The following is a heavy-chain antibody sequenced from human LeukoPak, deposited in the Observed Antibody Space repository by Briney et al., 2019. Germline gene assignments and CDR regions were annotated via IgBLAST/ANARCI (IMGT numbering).Heavy chain of an antibody. CDR3: ARDRYLWSTYYCMDV. CDR2: IYYSGST. V-gene: IGHV4-59*01. CDR1: GGSISSYY. J-gene: IGHJ6*02. D-gene: IGHD2-8*02. Sequence: PSATLSLTCTVAGGSISSYYWSWIRQPPGKGLEWIGYIYYSGSTNYNPSLKSRVTISADTSKNQFSLKLSSVTAAGTAVYYCARDRYLWSTYYCMDVWGQGTTVTVSS.